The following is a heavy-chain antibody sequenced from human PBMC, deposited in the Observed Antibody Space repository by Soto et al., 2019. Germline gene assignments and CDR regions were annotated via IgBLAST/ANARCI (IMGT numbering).Heavy chain of an antibody. V-gene: IGHV4-59*01. J-gene: IGHJ4*02. CDR2: IYYSGST. CDR3: ARDQGGSSWD. Sequence: SETLSLTCTVSGGSISSYYWSWIRQPPGKGLEWIGYIYYSGSTNYNPSLKSRVTISVDTSKNQFSLKLSSVTAADTAVYYCARDQGGSSWDWGQGTLVTVSS. D-gene: IGHD6-13*01. CDR1: GGSISSYY.